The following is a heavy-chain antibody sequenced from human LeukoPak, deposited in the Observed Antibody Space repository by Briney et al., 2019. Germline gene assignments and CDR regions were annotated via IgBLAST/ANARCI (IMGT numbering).Heavy chain of an antibody. Sequence: SSETLSLTCTVSGGSISSYYWSWIRQPPGKGLEWIGYIYYSGSTNYNPSLKSRVTISVDTSKNQFSLKLSSVTAADTAVYYCARGSDYYDSSGPQEDYFDYWGQGTLVTVSS. V-gene: IGHV4-59*01. J-gene: IGHJ4*02. D-gene: IGHD3-22*01. CDR1: GGSISSYY. CDR2: IYYSGST. CDR3: ARGSDYYDSSGPQEDYFDY.